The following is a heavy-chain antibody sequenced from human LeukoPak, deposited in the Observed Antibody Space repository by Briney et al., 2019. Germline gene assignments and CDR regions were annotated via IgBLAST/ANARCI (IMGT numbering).Heavy chain of an antibody. CDR1: GYTFRSYG. J-gene: IGHJ4*02. Sequence: ASVKASCKASGYTFRSYGISWVRQAPGQGLEWMGWISPYSGSTNYPQKFQGRVTVTTDTSTSTAYMELRSLRSDDTAVYFCARALREYSSSWFSDFWGQGTLVTVSS. V-gene: IGHV1-18*01. D-gene: IGHD6-13*01. CDR3: ARALREYSSSWFSDF. CDR2: ISPYSGST.